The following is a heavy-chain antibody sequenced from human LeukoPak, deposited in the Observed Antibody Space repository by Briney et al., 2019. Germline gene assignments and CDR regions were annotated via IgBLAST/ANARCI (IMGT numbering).Heavy chain of an antibody. CDR1: GFTFSTYT. CDR3: ARGFGSNFDI. D-gene: IGHD6-13*01. CDR2: ISYEGSKQ. V-gene: IGHV3-30-3*01. Sequence: GGSLRLSCAASGFTFSTYTMHWVRQAPGKGLEWVALISYEGSKQNYADSVKGRFTISRDNSQNSLYLQMNSLRDEDTAVYYCARGFGSNFDIWGQGTMVTVSS. J-gene: IGHJ3*02.